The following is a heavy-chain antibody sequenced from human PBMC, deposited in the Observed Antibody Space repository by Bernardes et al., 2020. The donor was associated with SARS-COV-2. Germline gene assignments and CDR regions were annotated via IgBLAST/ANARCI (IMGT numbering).Heavy chain of an antibody. J-gene: IGHJ3*02. CDR2: IIPLFGTT. CDR3: ARSGTYPDAFDI. Sequence: SVKVYCKTSGNTFTSYAVIWVRQAPGQGLECMGGIIPLFGTTTYAQNFQGRVTIAADESTSTVYMELSSLRSEDTAMYYCARSGTYPDAFDIWGQGTMVTVSS. V-gene: IGHV1-69*13. D-gene: IGHD1-26*01. CDR1: GNTFTSYA.